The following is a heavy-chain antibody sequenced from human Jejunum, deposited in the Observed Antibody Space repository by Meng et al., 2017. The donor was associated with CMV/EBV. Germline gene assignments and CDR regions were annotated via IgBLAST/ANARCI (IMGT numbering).Heavy chain of an antibody. Sequence: VQVHESGPGLGRSSETLSLTCSVSGGPISGYYWSWVRQPAGKRLEWIGRFHPGGTTNYNPSLENRITVSVDSSKNQFFLKLTSVTAADTAIYYCARECVGEAYDCQWNYWFDPWGRGTLVTVSS. D-gene: IGHD3-16*01. CDR1: GGPISGYY. CDR2: FHPGGTT. J-gene: IGHJ5*02. V-gene: IGHV4-4*07. CDR3: ARECVGEAYDCQWNYWFDP.